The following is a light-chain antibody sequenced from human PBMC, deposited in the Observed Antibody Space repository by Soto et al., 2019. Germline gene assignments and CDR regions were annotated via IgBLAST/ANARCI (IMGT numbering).Light chain of an antibody. J-gene: IGKJ1*01. V-gene: IGKV3-11*01. CDR2: GAS. Sequence: EVVLTQSPATLSLSPGERATLSCRASENVSTFVDWYQQKPGQAPRLLIYGASNRATGIPARFSGSGSGTDFTLTISSLQPEDFATYYCQQYNSYPFTFGQGTKVDIK. CDR3: QQYNSYPFT. CDR1: ENVSTF.